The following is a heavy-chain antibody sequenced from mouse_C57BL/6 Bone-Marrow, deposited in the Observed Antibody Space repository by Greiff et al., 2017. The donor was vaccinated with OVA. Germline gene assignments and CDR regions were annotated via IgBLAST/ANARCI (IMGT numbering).Heavy chain of an antibody. CDR3: ARTIYYWAWFAY. V-gene: IGHV1-19*01. CDR1: GYTFTDYY. D-gene: IGHD2-1*01. CDR2: INPYNGGT. J-gene: IGHJ3*01. Sequence: EVKVVESGPVLVKPGASVKMSCKASGYTFTDYYMNWVKQSHGKSLEWIGVINPYNGGTSYNQKFKGKATLTVDKSSSTAYMELNSLTSEDSAVYYCARTIYYWAWFAYWGQGTLVTVSA.